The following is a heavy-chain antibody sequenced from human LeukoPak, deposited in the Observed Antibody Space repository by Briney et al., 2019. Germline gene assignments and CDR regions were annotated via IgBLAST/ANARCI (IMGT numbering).Heavy chain of an antibody. D-gene: IGHD2-21*01. CDR2: MNPNSGST. J-gene: IGHJ4*02. Sequence: ASVKVSCKATGYAFTSYDINWVRQATGQGLEWMGWMNPNSGSTGYAQKFQGRVTLTRNTSISTAYMELSSLRSEDTAVYYCARLTWYGDPDYWGLGTLVTVSS. CDR1: GYAFTSYD. CDR3: ARLTWYGDPDY. V-gene: IGHV1-8*01.